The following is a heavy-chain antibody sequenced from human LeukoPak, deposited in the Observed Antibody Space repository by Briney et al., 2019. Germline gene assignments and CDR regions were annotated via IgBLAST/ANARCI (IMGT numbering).Heavy chain of an antibody. D-gene: IGHD3-10*01. CDR2: IYPSTGST. Sequence: ASVKVSCKSSAYTFTTYYIHWVRQAPGQGLEWIGMIYPSTGSTYYAQRFQGRVTLTRDTSTSTVYMELGSLTSDDTAVYYCARDWRIALVRGVINVPGGMNVWGQGTTVTVSS. CDR3: ARDWRIALVRGVINVPGGMNV. J-gene: IGHJ6*02. V-gene: IGHV1-46*01. CDR1: AYTFTTYY.